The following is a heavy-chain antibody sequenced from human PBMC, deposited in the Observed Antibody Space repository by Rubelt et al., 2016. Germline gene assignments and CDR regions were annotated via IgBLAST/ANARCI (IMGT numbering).Heavy chain of an antibody. CDR3: ARDPDDYVWGSYRYDPHLWVDP. CDR1: GYTFTGYY. D-gene: IGHD3-16*02. V-gene: IGHV1-2*02. CDR2: INPNSGGT. J-gene: IGHJ5*02. Sequence: QVQLVQSGAEVKKPGASVKVSCKASGYTFTGYYVHWVRQAPGQGLEWMGWINPNSGGTNYAQKFQGRVTMTRDTSISTAYMELSRLSSDDTAVYYCARDPDDYVWGSYRYDPHLWVDPWGQGTLVTVSS.